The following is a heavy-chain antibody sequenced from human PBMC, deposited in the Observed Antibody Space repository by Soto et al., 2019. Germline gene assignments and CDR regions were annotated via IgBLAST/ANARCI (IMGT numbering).Heavy chain of an antibody. CDR1: GGSFSGYY. Sequence: QVQLQQWGAGLLKPSETLSLTCAVYGGSFSGYYWSWIRQPPGKGREWIGEINHSGSTTYNPSLKHRATTSVDAAKNQSSLKLDSVTAADTAVYDCARGRQPPKTLQVYIWASHRSGKEEYGMDFWGQGTTVTVSS. V-gene: IGHV4-34*01. D-gene: IGHD3-16*02. J-gene: IGHJ6*02. CDR3: ARGRQPPKTLQVYIWASHRSGKEEYGMDF. CDR2: INHSGST.